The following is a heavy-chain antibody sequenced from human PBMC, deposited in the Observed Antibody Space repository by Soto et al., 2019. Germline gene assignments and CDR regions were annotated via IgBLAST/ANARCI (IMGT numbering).Heavy chain of an antibody. J-gene: IGHJ4*02. D-gene: IGHD5-18*01. V-gene: IGHV4-61*01. CDR1: GGSVSSGSDY. CDR3: ARGYGRNFDY. CDR2: IYNSEST. Sequence: SETLSLTCTVSGGSVSSGSDYWSWIRQPPGKGLEWIGHIYNSESTNYNPSLKSRVTISADTSKNQFSLKLSSVTAADTAVYYCARGYGRNFDYWGQGTLVTVSS.